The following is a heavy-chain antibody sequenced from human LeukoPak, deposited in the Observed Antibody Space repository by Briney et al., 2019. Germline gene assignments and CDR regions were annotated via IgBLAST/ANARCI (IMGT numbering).Heavy chain of an antibody. D-gene: IGHD4-17*01. CDR2: MNPNSGNT. J-gene: IGHJ4*02. CDR3: ARTILHYGDYFDY. Sequence: ASVKVSCKASGYTFTSYYMHWVRQATGQGLEWMGWMNPNSGNTGYAQKFQGRVTMTRNTSISTAYMELSSLRSEDTAVYYCARTILHYGDYFDYWGQGTLVTVSS. V-gene: IGHV1-8*02. CDR1: GYTFTSYY.